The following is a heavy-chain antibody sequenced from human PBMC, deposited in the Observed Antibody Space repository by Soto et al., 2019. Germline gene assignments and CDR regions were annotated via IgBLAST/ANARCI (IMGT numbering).Heavy chain of an antibody. V-gene: IGHV4-31*03. CDR2: ISNSGST. D-gene: IGHD5-12*01. J-gene: IGHJ5*02. CDR1: GGSLSRIGYY. Sequence: QVQLQESGPGLVKPSQTLSLTCSVSGGSLSRIGYYWSWIRQHPVKGLEWVGYISNSGSTYYNPSLKSRFAMSIDTSKNHVSLTLTSLTAADTAVYYWATSAQMATIPDLWGQGTLVTVSS. CDR3: ATSAQMATIPDL.